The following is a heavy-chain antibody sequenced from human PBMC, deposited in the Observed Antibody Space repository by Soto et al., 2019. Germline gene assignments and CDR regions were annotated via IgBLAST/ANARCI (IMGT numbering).Heavy chain of an antibody. D-gene: IGHD2-15*01. Sequence: SETLSLTCTVSGGSISSSSYYWGWVRQPPGKGLEWIGSIYYSGSTYYNPSLKSRVTISVDTSKNQFSLKLSSVTAADTAVYYCARGYCSGGSCYGEAFDIWGQGTMVTVSS. CDR2: IYYSGST. V-gene: IGHV4-39*01. J-gene: IGHJ3*02. CDR3: ARGYCSGGSCYGEAFDI. CDR1: GGSISSSSYY.